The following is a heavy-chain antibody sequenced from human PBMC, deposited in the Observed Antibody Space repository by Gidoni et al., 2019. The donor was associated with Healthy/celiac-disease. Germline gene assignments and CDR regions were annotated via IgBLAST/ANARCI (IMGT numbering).Heavy chain of an antibody. CDR3: TTEIPDCGGDCYANDY. V-gene: IGHV3-15*01. J-gene: IGHJ4*02. Sequence: EVQLVESGGGLVKPGGSLRLSCAASGFTVRNAWMSWVSQAPGKGLEWVGRIKSKTDGGTIDYAATVKGRFTISRDDSKNTLYLQMNSLKTEDTAVYYCTTEIPDCGGDCYANDYWGQGTLVTVSS. D-gene: IGHD2-21*02. CDR2: IKSKTDGGTI. CDR1: GFTVRNAW.